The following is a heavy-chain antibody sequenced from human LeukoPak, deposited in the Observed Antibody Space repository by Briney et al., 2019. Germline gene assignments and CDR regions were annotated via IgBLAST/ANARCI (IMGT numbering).Heavy chain of an antibody. D-gene: IGHD5-12*01. CDR3: ARAVDIVATIENWFDP. J-gene: IGHJ5*02. Sequence: ASVKVSCKASGYTFTSYYMHWVRQAPGQGLEWMGIINPSGGSTSYAQKFQGRVTMTRDMSTSTVYMELSSLRSEDTAVYYCARAVDIVATIENWFDPWGQGTLVTVSS. V-gene: IGHV1-46*01. CDR1: GYTFTSYY. CDR2: INPSGGST.